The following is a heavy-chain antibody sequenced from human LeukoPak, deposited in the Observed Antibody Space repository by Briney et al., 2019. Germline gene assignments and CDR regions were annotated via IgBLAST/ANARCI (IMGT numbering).Heavy chain of an antibody. CDR2: IIPILGIA. CDR1: GGTFSSYA. J-gene: IGHJ3*02. D-gene: IGHD3-3*01. V-gene: IGHV1-69*04. Sequence: SVKVSCKASGGTFSSYAISWVRQAPGQGLEWMGRIIPILGIANYAQKFQGRVTITADKSTSTAYMELSSLRSEDTAVYYCGRHAWFGVHIPGGEALDIWGQGTMVTVSS. CDR3: GRHAWFGVHIPGGEALDI.